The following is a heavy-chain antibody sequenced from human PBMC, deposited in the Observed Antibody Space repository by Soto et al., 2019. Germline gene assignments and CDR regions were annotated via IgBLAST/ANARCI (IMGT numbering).Heavy chain of an antibody. Sequence: EVQLLESGGGLVQPGGSLRLSCAASGFSFSTYAMSWVRQAPGKGLEWVSGISAGGGNTYYADSVRGRFTISRDNSKKKVDLQISSLRAEDTALYYCAKHSEYQLLSWLDPWGLGTLVTVSS. J-gene: IGHJ5*02. CDR1: GFSFSTYA. CDR3: AKHSEYQLLSWLDP. D-gene: IGHD2-2*01. CDR2: ISAGGGNT. V-gene: IGHV3-23*01.